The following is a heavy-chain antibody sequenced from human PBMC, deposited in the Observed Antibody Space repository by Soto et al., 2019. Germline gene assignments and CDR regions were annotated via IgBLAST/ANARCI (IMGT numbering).Heavy chain of an antibody. J-gene: IGHJ4*02. CDR1: GFTFSDHQ. V-gene: IGHV3-53*01. D-gene: IGHD3-9*01. Sequence: EVQLMESGGGLIQPGGSLRLSCAASGFTFSDHQMNWVRQAPGRGLEWVSVIYSSGTTYSGDSVKGRFTISRDNSKNTLYLQMNSLRTEDTALYYCARAGSPFHSDSTGYWGFDYWGQGTLVTVSS. CDR2: IYSSGTT. CDR3: ARAGSPFHSDSTGYWGFDY.